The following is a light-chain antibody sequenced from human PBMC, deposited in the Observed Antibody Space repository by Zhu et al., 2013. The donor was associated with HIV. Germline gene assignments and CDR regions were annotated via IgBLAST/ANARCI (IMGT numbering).Light chain of an antibody. Sequence: QSVLTQPPSASGTPGQRVTISCSGSSSNIGSNTVNWYQQLPGTAPKLMIYEVSNRPSGVSDRFSGSKSGNTASLTLSGLQAEDEADYYCSSYTRMSTLVFGGGTKLTVL. CDR3: SSYTRMSTLV. J-gene: IGLJ3*02. CDR1: SSNIGSNT. V-gene: IGLV1-44*01. CDR2: EVS.